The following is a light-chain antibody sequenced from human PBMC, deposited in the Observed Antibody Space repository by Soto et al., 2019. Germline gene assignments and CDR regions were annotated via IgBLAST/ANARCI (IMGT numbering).Light chain of an antibody. V-gene: IGLV3-25*02. CDR3: QSSDDTGNYYL. CDR2: KDT. J-gene: IGLJ1*01. Sequence: YELTQTPSVSVSPGQTARITCSGDELSKQYVYWYQQKPGQAPVLVIYKDTERASGIPERFSASSSGTTVTLTISGVRAEDEADYYCQSSDDTGNYYLFGTGTKVTVL. CDR1: ELSKQY.